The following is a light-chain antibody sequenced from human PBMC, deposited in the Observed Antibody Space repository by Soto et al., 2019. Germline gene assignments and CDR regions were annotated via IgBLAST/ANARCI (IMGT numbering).Light chain of an antibody. J-gene: IGLJ7*01. V-gene: IGLV2-14*03. CDR3: SSYTRSSIHV. Sequence: QSALTQPASVSGSPGQSITISCTGTSSDVGGDNFVSWYQKHPGKVPKLMIFDVNKRPSGVSDRFSGSKSGNTASLTISGLQAEDEFDYYCSSYTRSSIHVFGSGTQLTVL. CDR2: DVN. CDR1: SSDVGGDNF.